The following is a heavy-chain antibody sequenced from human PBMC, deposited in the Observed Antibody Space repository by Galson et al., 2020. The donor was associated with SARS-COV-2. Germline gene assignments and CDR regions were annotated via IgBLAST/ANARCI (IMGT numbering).Heavy chain of an antibody. V-gene: IGHV1-46*02. CDR2: INASGAGT. J-gene: IGHJ4*02. CDR3: TSRTTEKRIGWFSFDY. CDR1: GYTSNNYY. Sequence: ASVKVSCKASGYTSNNYYMHWVRQAPAQGLEWMGIINASGAGTNYAEKFRDRLTVAADTSTSKVYMELRGLTFDDTAVYYCTSRTTEKRIGWFSFDYWGQGTLVTVSS. D-gene: IGHD6-19*01.